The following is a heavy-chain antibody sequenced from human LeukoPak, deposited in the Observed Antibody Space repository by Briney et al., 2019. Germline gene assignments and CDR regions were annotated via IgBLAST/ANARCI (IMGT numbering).Heavy chain of an antibody. Sequence: GGPLRLSCPASGFTASSNYMSWVRQAPGKGLEWVSIIYNSGGTYYADSVKGRFTISKDNAKNSLYLQMNSLRAEDTALYHCARNNGMDVWGQGTTVIVSS. CDR1: GFTASSNY. J-gene: IGHJ6*02. CDR3: ARNNGMDV. CDR2: IYNSGGT. V-gene: IGHV3-53*01.